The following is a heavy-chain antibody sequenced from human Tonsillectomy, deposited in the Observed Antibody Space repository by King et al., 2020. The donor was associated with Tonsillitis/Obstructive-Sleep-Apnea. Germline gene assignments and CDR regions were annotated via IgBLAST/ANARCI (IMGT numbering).Heavy chain of an antibody. Sequence: VQLVESGGGLVQPGGSLRLSCAASGFTFSTYWMHWVRQAPGKGLVWVSRLNSDGSSTNYADSVKGRFTISRENAKNTLYLEMNSLRAEDTAVYYCARATQEVRNAFDMWGQGTMVTVSS. D-gene: IGHD4-11*01. CDR1: GFTFSTYW. CDR3: ARATQEVRNAFDM. V-gene: IGHV3-74*01. CDR2: LNSDGSST. J-gene: IGHJ3*02.